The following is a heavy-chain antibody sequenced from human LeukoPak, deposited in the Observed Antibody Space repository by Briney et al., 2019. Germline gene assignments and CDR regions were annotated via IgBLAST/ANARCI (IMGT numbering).Heavy chain of an antibody. CDR2: IYYSGST. V-gene: IGHV4-59*11. CDR3: ARDANDYYYYMDV. J-gene: IGHJ6*03. Sequence: PSETLSLTCTVSGGSISSHYWSWIRQPPGKGLEWIGYIYYSGSTNYNPSLKSRVTISVDTSKNLFSLKLSSVTAADTAVYYCARDANDYYYYMDVWGKGTTVTVSS. CDR1: GGSISSHY.